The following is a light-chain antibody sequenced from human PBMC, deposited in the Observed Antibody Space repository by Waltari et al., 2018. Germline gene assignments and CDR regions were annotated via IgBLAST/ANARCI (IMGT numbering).Light chain of an antibody. CDR1: SSNIGAGYD. V-gene: IGLV1-40*01. CDR3: QSYDSSLSGYV. Sequence: QSVLTQPPSVSGAPGQRVTISCTGSSSNIGAGYDVHWYQPLPGTAPKLLIYGNSNRPAGLPDRFSGAKSGTSASLAITGLQAEDEADYYCQSYDSSLSGYVFGTGTKVTVL. J-gene: IGLJ1*01. CDR2: GNS.